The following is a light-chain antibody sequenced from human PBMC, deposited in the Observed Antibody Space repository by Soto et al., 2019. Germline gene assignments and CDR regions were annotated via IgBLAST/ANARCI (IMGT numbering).Light chain of an antibody. CDR2: LEGSGSY. Sequence: QLVLTQSSSASASLGSSVKLTCTLSSGHRTYIIAWHQQQPGKAPRYLMKLEGSGSYNKGSGVPDRFSGSSSGADRYLTISNLQFEDEADYYCEAWDSTTRVFGGGTKLTVL. J-gene: IGLJ3*02. CDR1: SGHRTYI. CDR3: EAWDSTTRV. V-gene: IGLV4-60*02.